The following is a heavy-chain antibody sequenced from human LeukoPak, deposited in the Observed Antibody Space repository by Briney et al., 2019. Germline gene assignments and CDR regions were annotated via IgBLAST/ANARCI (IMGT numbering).Heavy chain of an antibody. J-gene: IGHJ5*02. CDR2: INHSGST. Sequence: SETLSLTCAVYGGSFSGYYWSWIRQPPGKGLEWIGEINHSGSTNYNPSLKSRVTISVDTSKNQLSLKLGSVTAADTAVYYCARGPWGYCSSTTCPNWFDPWGQGTLVTVSS. D-gene: IGHD2-2*01. V-gene: IGHV4-34*01. CDR1: GGSFSGYY. CDR3: ARGPWGYCSSTTCPNWFDP.